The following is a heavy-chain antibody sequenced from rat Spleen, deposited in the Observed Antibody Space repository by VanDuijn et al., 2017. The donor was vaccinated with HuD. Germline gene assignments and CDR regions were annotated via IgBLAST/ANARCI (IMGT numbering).Heavy chain of an antibody. J-gene: IGHJ3*01. V-gene: IGHV5-29*01. CDR3: TTRPYYSSLNWFPY. CDR2: ISYGDSSGHSST. Sequence: EVQLVESGGGLVQPGRSLKLSCAASGFTFSNYGMAWVRQTPTKGLEWVATISYGDSSGHSSTYYRDSVKGRFTISRDNAKSTLSLQMDSLRSEDTATYYCTTRPYYSSLNWFPYWGQGTLVTVSS. CDR1: GFTFSNYG. D-gene: IGHD1-2*01.